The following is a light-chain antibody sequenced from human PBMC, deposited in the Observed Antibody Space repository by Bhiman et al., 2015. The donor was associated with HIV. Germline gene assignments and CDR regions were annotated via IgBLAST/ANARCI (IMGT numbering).Light chain of an antibody. CDR2: GKN. CDR1: SLRNYY. V-gene: IGLV3-19*01. Sequence: SSELTQDPAVSVALGQTVRITCQGDSLRNYYASWYQQKPGQAPVLVIYGKNNRPSGIPDRFSGSSSGNTASLTITGAQAEDEADYYCQSADRSGTSIFGGGTKLTVL. CDR3: QSADRSGTSI. J-gene: IGLJ2*01.